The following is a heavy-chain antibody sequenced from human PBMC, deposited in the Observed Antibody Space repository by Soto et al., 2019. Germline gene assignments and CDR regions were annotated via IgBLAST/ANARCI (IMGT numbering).Heavy chain of an antibody. CDR2: VYWDDDK. J-gene: IGHJ4*02. CDR1: GVSLSTSGMG. D-gene: IGHD2-21*01. Sequence: QVTLKESGPTLVKPTQTLTLTCTFSGVSLSTSGMGVGWIRQPPGKALEGLALVYWDDDKRYRPSLKSRLTLTKYTSKNQVVLTMTYMDPVDTARSSWAHMIDGAFVDHWGQGTLVTVSP. V-gene: IGHV2-5*02. CDR3: AHMIDGAFVDH.